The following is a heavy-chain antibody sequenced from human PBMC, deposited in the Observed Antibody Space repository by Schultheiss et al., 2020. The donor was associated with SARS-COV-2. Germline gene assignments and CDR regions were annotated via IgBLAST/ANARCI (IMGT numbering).Heavy chain of an antibody. CDR1: GYSISSGYY. D-gene: IGHD5-12*01. Sequence: SQTLSLTCTVSGYSISSGYYWGWIRQPPGKGLEWIGSIYHSGSTNYNPSLKSRVTISRDTSKNQFSLKLSSVTAADTAVYYCARGQGRWLRFGFDYWGQGTLVTVSS. CDR2: IYHSGST. CDR3: ARGQGRWLRFGFDY. J-gene: IGHJ4*02. V-gene: IGHV4-38-2*02.